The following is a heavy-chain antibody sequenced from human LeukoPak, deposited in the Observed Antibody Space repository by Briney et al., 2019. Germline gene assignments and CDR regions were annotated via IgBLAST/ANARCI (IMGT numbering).Heavy chain of an antibody. Sequence: GGSLRLSCAASGFTFSSYSMNWVRQAPGKGLEWVSYISGSSTTIYYADSVKGRFTISRDNAKNSLYLQMNSLRAEDTAVYYCASGITMIRGVPHWGQGTLVTVSS. CDR2: ISGSSTTI. CDR3: ASGITMIRGVPH. V-gene: IGHV3-48*01. D-gene: IGHD3-10*01. CDR1: GFTFSSYS. J-gene: IGHJ4*02.